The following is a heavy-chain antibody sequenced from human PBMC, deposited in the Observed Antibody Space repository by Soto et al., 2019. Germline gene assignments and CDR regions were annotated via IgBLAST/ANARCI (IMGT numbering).Heavy chain of an antibody. CDR1: GGSISSGGYY. V-gene: IGHV4-31*03. CDR3: ASGAFRGYSYGYFDY. J-gene: IGHJ4*02. D-gene: IGHD5-18*01. Sequence: NPSETLSLTCTVSGGSISSGGYYWSWIRQHPGKGLEWIGYIYYSGSTYYNPSLKSRVTMSVDTSKNQFSLKLSSVTAADTAVYYCASGAFRGYSYGYFDYWGQGTLVTVSS. CDR2: IYYSGST.